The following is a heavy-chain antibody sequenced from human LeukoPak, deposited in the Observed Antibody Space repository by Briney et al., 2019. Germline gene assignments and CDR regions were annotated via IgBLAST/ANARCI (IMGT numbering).Heavy chain of an antibody. J-gene: IGHJ1*01. CDR3: VRDLMGSGSTTAYLHH. V-gene: IGHV3-21*01. CDR1: GFTFSDYS. D-gene: IGHD1-1*01. CDR2: ISRRSRHV. Sequence: GGSLRLSXAASGFTFSDYSMNWVCQAPGKGLEWVSSISRRSRHVYYAGSVKGRFTISRDNAKNSLYLQMNSLRAEDMAVYFCVRDLMGSGSTTAYLHHWGQGTLVTVSS.